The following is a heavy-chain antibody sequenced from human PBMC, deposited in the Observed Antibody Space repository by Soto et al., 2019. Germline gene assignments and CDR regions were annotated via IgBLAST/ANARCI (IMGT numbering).Heavy chain of an antibody. Sequence: SSETLSLTCAVSGGSISSGGYSWSWIRQPPGKGLEWIGYIYHSGSTYYNPSLKGRVTISVDRSKNQFSLKLSSVTAADTAVYYCARDLEGSFDYWGQGTLVTVSS. J-gene: IGHJ4*02. CDR1: GGSISSGGYS. CDR3: ARDLEGSFDY. CDR2: IYHSGST. V-gene: IGHV4-30-2*01.